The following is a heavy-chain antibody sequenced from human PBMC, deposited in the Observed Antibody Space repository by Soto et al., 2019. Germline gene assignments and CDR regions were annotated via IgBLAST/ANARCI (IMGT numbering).Heavy chain of an antibody. D-gene: IGHD4-17*01. J-gene: IGHJ5*01. CDR1: GFTFSSYA. CDR2: TSGNGGNT. Sequence: EVQLLESGGGLVQPGGYLRLSCAASGFTFSSYAMNWVRQAPGKGLEWVSSTSGNGGNTYYADSVKGRFTISRDNSKNTLYVQMNSLRAEDTAVYYCAKLGGDYDFWGQGTLVTVPS. CDR3: AKLGGDYDF. V-gene: IGHV3-23*01.